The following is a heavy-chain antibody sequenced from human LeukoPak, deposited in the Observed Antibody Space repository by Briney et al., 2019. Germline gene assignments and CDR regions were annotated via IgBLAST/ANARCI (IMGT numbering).Heavy chain of an antibody. CDR1: GLTFSSYA. D-gene: IGHD6-6*01. V-gene: IGHV3-23*01. J-gene: IGHJ4*02. CDR3: AKVFEYSSSVDY. CDR2: ISGSGGST. Sequence: GGSLRLSCAASGLTFSSYAMSWVRQAPGKGLEWVSAISGSGGSTYYADSVKGRFTISRDNSKNTLYLQMNSLRAEDTAVYYCAKVFEYSSSVDYWGQGTLVTVSS.